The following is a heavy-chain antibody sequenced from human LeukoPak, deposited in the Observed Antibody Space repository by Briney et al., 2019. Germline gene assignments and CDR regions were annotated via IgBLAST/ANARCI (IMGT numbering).Heavy chain of an antibody. D-gene: IGHD3-10*01. Sequence: GGSLRLSCAASGFTFDDYGMSWVRQAPGKGLEWVSGINWNGGSTGYADSVKGRFTISRDNAKNSLYLQMNSLRAEDTALYYCARARVLWSGEPFTDAFDIWGQGTMVTVSS. V-gene: IGHV3-20*04. J-gene: IGHJ3*02. CDR3: ARARVLWSGEPFTDAFDI. CDR2: INWNGGST. CDR1: GFTFDDYG.